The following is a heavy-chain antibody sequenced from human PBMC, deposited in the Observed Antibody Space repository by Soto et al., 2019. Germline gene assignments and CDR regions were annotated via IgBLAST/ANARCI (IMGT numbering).Heavy chain of an antibody. J-gene: IGHJ4*02. CDR3: ARDYGDSGIDY. Sequence: SETLSLTCAVSGGSISSGGYSWSWIRQPPGKGPEWIGYIYHSGSTYYNPSLKSRVTISVDRSKNQFSLKLSSVTAADTAVYYCARDYGDSGIDYWGQGTLVTVSS. V-gene: IGHV4-30-2*01. D-gene: IGHD4-17*01. CDR1: GGSISSGGYS. CDR2: IYHSGST.